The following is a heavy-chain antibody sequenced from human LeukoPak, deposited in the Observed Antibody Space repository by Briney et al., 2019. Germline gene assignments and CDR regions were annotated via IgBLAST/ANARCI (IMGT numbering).Heavy chain of an antibody. J-gene: IGHJ4*02. V-gene: IGHV3-7*01. CDR2: INQDGSEK. CDR1: GFTFSSYW. CDR3: VRYPASGNYYNHFDY. D-gene: IGHD3-10*01. Sequence: QPGGSLRLSCAASGFTFSSYWMSWVRQAPGKVLEWVANINQDGSEKYYVDSVKGRFTISRDNAKNSLYLQMNSLRAEDTAVYYCVRYPASGNYYNHFDYWGQGTLVTVSS.